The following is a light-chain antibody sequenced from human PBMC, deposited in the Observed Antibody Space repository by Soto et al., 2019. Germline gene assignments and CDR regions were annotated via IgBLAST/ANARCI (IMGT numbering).Light chain of an antibody. V-gene: IGLV1-40*01. Sequence: QSVLTQPPSGSGAPGQRVTISCTGSSSNIGAGYDVHWYQQLPGTAPKLLIYGNSNRPSGVPDRFSGSKSGTSASLAITGLQPEDEADYYCQSYDSSLSGSVFGGGTKLTVL. CDR3: QSYDSSLSGSV. CDR1: SSNIGAGYD. CDR2: GNS. J-gene: IGLJ2*01.